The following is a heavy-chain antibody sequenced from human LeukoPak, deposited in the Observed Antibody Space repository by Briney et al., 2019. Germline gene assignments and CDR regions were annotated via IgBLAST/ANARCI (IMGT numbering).Heavy chain of an antibody. D-gene: IGHD3-22*01. CDR2: ISAYNGNT. Sequence: GASVKVSCKASGYTFTSCGISWVRQAPGQGLEWMGWISAYNGNTNYAQKLQGRVTMTTDTSTSTAYMELRSLRSDDTAVYYCARHKLYDSYGSAFEIWGKRTMVTVSS. CDR1: GYTFTSCG. CDR3: ARHKLYDSYGSAFEI. V-gene: IGHV1-18*01. J-gene: IGHJ3*02.